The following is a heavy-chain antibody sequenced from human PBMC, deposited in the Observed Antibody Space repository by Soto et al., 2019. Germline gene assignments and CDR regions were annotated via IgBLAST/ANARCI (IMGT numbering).Heavy chain of an antibody. CDR3: ARADYGYMAWFDY. V-gene: IGHV1-2*04. CDR2: INPNSGGT. D-gene: IGHD3-10*01. Sequence: QVQLVQSGAEVKKPGASVKVSCKTSGYTFTGYYIHWVRQAPGQGLEWTGWINPNSGGTNYAQKFQGWVTMTRDTSISTAYMELRRLRSDDTVVYYCARADYGYMAWFDYWGQGTLVTVSS. J-gene: IGHJ4*02. CDR1: GYTFTGYY.